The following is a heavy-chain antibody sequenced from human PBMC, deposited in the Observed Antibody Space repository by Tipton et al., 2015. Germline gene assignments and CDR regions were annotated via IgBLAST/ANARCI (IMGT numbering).Heavy chain of an antibody. V-gene: IGHV4-61*01. Sequence: TLSLTCTVSGGSVSTSNYYWSWIRQPPGKGLEWIGYISYTGNTHYNTSLKSRVTISLDTSKNQFSLTVNSVTAADTAVYYCARGLLLWFGMSDYWGRGTLVTVSS. CDR2: ISYTGNT. CDR3: ARGLLLWFGMSDY. J-gene: IGHJ4*02. CDR1: GGSVSTSNYY. D-gene: IGHD3-10*01.